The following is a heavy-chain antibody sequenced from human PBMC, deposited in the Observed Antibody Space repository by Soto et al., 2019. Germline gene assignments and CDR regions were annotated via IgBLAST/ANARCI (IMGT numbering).Heavy chain of an antibody. Sequence: EVQLLESGGGLVQPGGSLRLSCAASGFTFSMFAMTWVRQAPGKGLEWVSAISGSGERTYYADSVKGRFTISRDNSKNTLSLQMITLTAEDTAVYVCAKEGAWRLNYYYYYMDVWGKATTVTVSS. D-gene: IGHD3-3*01. CDR2: ISGSGERT. J-gene: IGHJ6*03. CDR1: GFTFSMFA. V-gene: IGHV3-23*01. CDR3: AKEGAWRLNYYYYYMDV.